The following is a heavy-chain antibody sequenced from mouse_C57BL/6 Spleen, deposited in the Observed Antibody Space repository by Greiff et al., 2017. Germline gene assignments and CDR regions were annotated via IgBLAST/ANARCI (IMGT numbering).Heavy chain of an antibody. Sequence: QVQLKQSGAELARPGASVKLSCKASGYTFTSYGISWVKQSPGQGLEWIGEIYPSSGNTYYNEKFKGKATLTADKSSSTAYMELRSLTSEDSAVXLGANGYYDYDGYAMDYWGQGTSVTVSS. D-gene: IGHD2-4*01. CDR1: GYTFTSYG. CDR2: IYPSSGNT. V-gene: IGHV1-81*01. CDR3: ANGYYDYDGYAMDY. J-gene: IGHJ4*01.